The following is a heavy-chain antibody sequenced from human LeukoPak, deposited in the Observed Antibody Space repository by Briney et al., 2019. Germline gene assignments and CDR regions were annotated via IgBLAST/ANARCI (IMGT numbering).Heavy chain of an antibody. V-gene: IGHV4-34*01. CDR1: GGSFSGYY. Sequence: SETLSLTCAVYGGSFSGYYWSWIRQPPGKGLEWIGEINHSGSTNYNPSLKSRVTISVDTSKNQFSLKLSSVTAADTAVYYCARDRYCSSTSCSWSDPWGQGTLVTVSS. CDR3: ARDRYCSSTSCSWSDP. J-gene: IGHJ5*02. CDR2: INHSGST. D-gene: IGHD2-2*01.